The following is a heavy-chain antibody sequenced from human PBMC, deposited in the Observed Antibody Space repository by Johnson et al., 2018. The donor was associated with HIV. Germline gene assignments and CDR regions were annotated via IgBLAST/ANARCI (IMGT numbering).Heavy chain of an antibody. V-gene: IGHV3-20*04. Sequence: VQLVESGGGVVRPGGSLRLSCEGSGFRFDDYGMTWVRQAPGKGLEWVSGINWNGGSTGYADSVKGRFTISRDNAKNSLYLQMNSLRADDTALYYCARVRAAAVSDAFEIWGQGTMVTVSS. CDR1: GFRFDDYG. J-gene: IGHJ3*02. CDR2: INWNGGST. D-gene: IGHD6-13*01. CDR3: ARVRAAAVSDAFEI.